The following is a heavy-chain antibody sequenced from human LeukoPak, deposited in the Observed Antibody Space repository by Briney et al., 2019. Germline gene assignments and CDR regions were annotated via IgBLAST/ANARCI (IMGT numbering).Heavy chain of an antibody. D-gene: IGHD3-3*01. J-gene: IGHJ4*02. Sequence: GGSLRLSCAASGFTFSSYSMNWVRQAPGKGLEWVSSISSSSSYIYYADLVKGRFTISRDNAKNSLYLQMNSLRAEDTAVYYCARAATYYDFWSGRNPPDYFDYWGQGTLVTVSS. CDR3: ARAATYYDFWSGRNPPDYFDY. CDR2: ISSSSSYI. CDR1: GFTFSSYS. V-gene: IGHV3-21*01.